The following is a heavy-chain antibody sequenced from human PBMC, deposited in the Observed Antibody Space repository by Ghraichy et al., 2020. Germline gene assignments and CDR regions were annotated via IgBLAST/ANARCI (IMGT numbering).Heavy chain of an antibody. J-gene: IGHJ6*01. CDR2: ISSSRCYI. Sequence: GGSLRLSCAASGFSFSRYTMNWVRQAPGKGLEWVSSISSSRCYIYYAGSVKGRFTISRDNDKNSLYLQMNSLRAEDTAVYYCVRDASLPGYSYGRPLYGMDVWGQGTTVTVSS. CDR1: GFSFSRYT. D-gene: IGHD5-18*01. CDR3: VRDASLPGYSYGRPLYGMDV. V-gene: IGHV3-21*01.